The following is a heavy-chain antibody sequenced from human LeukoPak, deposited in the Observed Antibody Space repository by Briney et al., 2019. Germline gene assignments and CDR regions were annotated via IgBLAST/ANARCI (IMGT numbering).Heavy chain of an antibody. Sequence: GGSLRISCAASGFTSSNYWMSWVRQAPGKGLEWVANIKQDGSEKYYVDSVKGRFTISRDNAKNSLYLRMNSLRAEDTAVYYCARDRGSSGWYEFDYWGQGTLVTVSS. CDR1: GFTSSNYW. V-gene: IGHV3-7*01. CDR2: IKQDGSEK. J-gene: IGHJ4*02. CDR3: ARDRGSSGWYEFDY. D-gene: IGHD6-19*01.